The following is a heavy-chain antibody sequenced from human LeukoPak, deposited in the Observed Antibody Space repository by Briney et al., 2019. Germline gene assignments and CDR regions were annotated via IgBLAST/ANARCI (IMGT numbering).Heavy chain of an antibody. Sequence: GGSLRLSCAASGFTFSNYWMSWVRQAPGKGLEWVANIDQDGSEKYYVDSVKGRFTISRDIAKNSLNLQMNSLRAEDTAVHYCARVAAAGFDYWGQGTLVTVSS. CDR3: ARVAAAGFDY. V-gene: IGHV3-7*01. CDR2: IDQDGSEK. J-gene: IGHJ4*02. CDR1: GFTFSNYW. D-gene: IGHD6-25*01.